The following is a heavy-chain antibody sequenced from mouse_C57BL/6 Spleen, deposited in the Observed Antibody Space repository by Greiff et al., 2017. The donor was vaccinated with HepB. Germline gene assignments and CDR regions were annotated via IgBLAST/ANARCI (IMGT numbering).Heavy chain of an antibody. D-gene: IGHD1-1*02. CDR3: ARSVGFRPLYYFDY. CDR1: GYAFTNYL. CDR2: INPGSGGT. Sequence: VQLQQSGAELVRPGTSVKVSCKASGYAFTNYLIEWVKQRPGQGLEWIGVINPGSGGTNYNEKFKGKATLTAYKSSSTAYMQLSSLTSEDSAVYFCARSVGFRPLYYFDYWGQGTTLTVSS. J-gene: IGHJ2*01. V-gene: IGHV1-54*01.